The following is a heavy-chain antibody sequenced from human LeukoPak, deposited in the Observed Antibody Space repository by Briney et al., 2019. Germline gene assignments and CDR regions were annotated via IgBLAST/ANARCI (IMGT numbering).Heavy chain of an antibody. Sequence: RSSETLSLTCTVSGGSISSSSYYWGWIRQPPGKGLEWIGSIYYSGSTYYNPSLKSRVTISVDTSKNQFSLKLSSVTAADTAVYYCARDRSSYYYDRLGDFDPWGQGTLVTVSS. CDR3: ARDRSSYYYDRLGDFDP. CDR1: GGSISSSSYY. J-gene: IGHJ5*02. V-gene: IGHV4-39*07. D-gene: IGHD3-22*01. CDR2: IYYSGST.